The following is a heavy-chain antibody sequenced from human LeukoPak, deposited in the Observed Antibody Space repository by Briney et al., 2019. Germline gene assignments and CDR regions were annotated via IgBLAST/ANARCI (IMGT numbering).Heavy chain of an antibody. CDR3: ARDGTTVTTRFDY. V-gene: IGHV3-7*01. D-gene: IGHD4-17*01. CDR1: GFTFGSYW. CDR2: IKQDGSEK. Sequence: GGSLRLSCAASGFTFGSYWMTWVRQAPGKGLEWVANIKQDGSEKYYVGSVKGRFTISRDNAKNSLYLQMNSLRAEDTAVYYCARDGTTVTTRFDYWGQGTLVTVSS. J-gene: IGHJ4*02.